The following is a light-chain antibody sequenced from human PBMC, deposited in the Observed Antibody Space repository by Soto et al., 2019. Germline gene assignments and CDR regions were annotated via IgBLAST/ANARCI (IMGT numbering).Light chain of an antibody. CDR3: HQHGSSVFT. J-gene: IGKJ2*01. Sequence: ETVLTQSPGTLSLSPGETATLSCRASQSVISDYLAWYQQKPDQAPRLVIYGASGRAAGIPDRFNGSGSGTDFTLTISRLEPEDFAMYYCHQHGSSVFTFGQGTKLEIK. CDR2: GAS. CDR1: QSVISDY. V-gene: IGKV3-20*01.